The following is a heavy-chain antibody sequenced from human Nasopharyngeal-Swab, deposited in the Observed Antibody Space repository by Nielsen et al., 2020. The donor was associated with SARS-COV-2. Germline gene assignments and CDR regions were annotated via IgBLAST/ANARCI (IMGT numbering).Heavy chain of an antibody. D-gene: IGHD6-13*01. Sequence: GESLKISCAASGFTFSCSAMHWVRQASGKGLEWVGRIRSKANSYATAYAASVKGRFTISRDDSKNTAYLQMNSLKTEDTAVYYCTSSIAAAGSRYYYYYMDVWGKGTTVTVSS. V-gene: IGHV3-73*01. CDR2: IRSKANSYAT. CDR1: GFTFSCSA. CDR3: TSSIAAAGSRYYYYYMDV. J-gene: IGHJ6*03.